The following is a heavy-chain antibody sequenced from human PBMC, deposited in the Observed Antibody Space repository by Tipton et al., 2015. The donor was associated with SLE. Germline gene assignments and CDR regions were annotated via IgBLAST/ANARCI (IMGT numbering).Heavy chain of an antibody. CDR1: GGSISSYY. CDR3: ARAGYYYGSGSYQRYYYYYMDV. V-gene: IGHV4-59*01. J-gene: IGHJ6*03. CDR2: IYYSGST. Sequence: TLSLTCTVSGGSISSYYWSWIRQPAGKGLEWIGYIYYSGSTNYNPSLKSRVTISVDTSKNQFSLKLSSVTAADTAVYYCARAGYYYGSGSYQRYYYYYMDVWGKGTTVTVSS. D-gene: IGHD3-10*01.